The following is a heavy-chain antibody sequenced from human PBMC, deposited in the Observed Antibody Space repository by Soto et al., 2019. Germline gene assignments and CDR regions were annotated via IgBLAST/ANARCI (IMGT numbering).Heavy chain of an antibody. J-gene: IGHJ5*02. CDR3: AAGGGLPRYH. CDR2: IYHSGST. Sequence: SETLSLTCAVSGGSISSGGYSWSWIRQPPGKGLEWIGYIYHSGSTYYNPSLKSRVTISVDRSKNQFSLKLSSVTAADTAVYYCAAGGGLPRYHWGQGTLVTVSS. CDR1: GGSISSGGYS. V-gene: IGHV4-30-2*01. D-gene: IGHD5-12*01.